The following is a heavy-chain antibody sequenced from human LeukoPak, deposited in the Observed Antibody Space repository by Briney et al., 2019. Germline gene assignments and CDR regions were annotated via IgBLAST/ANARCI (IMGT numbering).Heavy chain of an antibody. V-gene: IGHV3-48*02. Sequence: GGSLRLSCAASGFTFSNYSMNWVRQAPGKGLEWLSYISSASSTIYYADSVRGRFTISRDNTKRSVYLQMNSLRDEDTAVYYCARSPYNWNNWFDPWGQGTLVTVSS. D-gene: IGHD1-20*01. CDR3: ARSPYNWNNWFDP. CDR2: ISSASSTI. J-gene: IGHJ5*02. CDR1: GFTFSNYS.